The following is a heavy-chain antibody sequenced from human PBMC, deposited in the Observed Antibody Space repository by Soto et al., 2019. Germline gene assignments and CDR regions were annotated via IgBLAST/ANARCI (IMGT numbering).Heavy chain of an antibody. Sequence: EVQLVESGGGLVQPGGSLRLSCVASGFTFSSFSMNWVRQSPGKGLEWVSYISTTSSTIHYADSVKGRFTISRDNAKNSLYLQMLSLRDDDTAVYYCARDGAISGCFDYWGQGTLVTVSS. CDR3: ARDGAISGCFDY. D-gene: IGHD6-19*01. J-gene: IGHJ4*02. V-gene: IGHV3-48*02. CDR2: ISTTSSTI. CDR1: GFTFSSFS.